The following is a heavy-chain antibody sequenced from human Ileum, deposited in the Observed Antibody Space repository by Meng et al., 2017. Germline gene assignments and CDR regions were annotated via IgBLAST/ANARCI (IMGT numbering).Heavy chain of an antibody. D-gene: IGHD5-12*01. V-gene: IGHV4-4*02. J-gene: IGHJ4*02. CDR2: IHHSGRT. Sequence: QVPLQYSRPGTVTPSCTLSITCEVSGDSVSNTNWWDWRRQSPAKGLEWIGRIHHSGRTNFIASLQSRATISLDESKNQFSLTLTSVTAADTAVYYCARGVGDIRVGFDYWGQGILVTVSS. CDR1: GDSVSNTNW. CDR3: ARGVGDIRVGFDY.